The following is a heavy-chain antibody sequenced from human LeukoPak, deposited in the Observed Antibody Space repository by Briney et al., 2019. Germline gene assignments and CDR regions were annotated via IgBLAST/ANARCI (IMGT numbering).Heavy chain of an antibody. D-gene: IGHD6-6*01. J-gene: IGHJ4*02. CDR3: AKMGIAARTPFDY. Sequence: GGSLRLSCAASGFTFSSYAMSWARQAPGKGLEWVSAISGSGGSTYYADSVKGRFTISRDNSKNTLYLQMNSLRAEDTAVYYCAKMGIAARTPFDYWGQGTLVTVSS. CDR1: GFTFSSYA. CDR2: ISGSGGST. V-gene: IGHV3-23*01.